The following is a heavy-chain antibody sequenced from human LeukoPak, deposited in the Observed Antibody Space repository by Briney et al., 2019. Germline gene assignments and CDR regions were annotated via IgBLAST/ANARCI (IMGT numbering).Heavy chain of an antibody. V-gene: IGHV3-15*01. CDR2: IKTKGEGGTV. J-gene: IGHJ4*02. CDR3: MSDLDN. CDR1: GFTFSNAW. Sequence: PGGSLRLSCATSGFTFSNAWMTWDRQAQGKGLEWVGRIKTKGEGGTVDYAAPVKGRFTISRDDSKNTLYLQMNSLKTEDTAIYYCMSDLDNWGQGTLVTVSS.